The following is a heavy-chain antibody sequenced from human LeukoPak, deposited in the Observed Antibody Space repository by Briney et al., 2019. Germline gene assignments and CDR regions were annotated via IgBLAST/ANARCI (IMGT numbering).Heavy chain of an antibody. V-gene: IGHV1-8*01. CDR2: MNPNSGNT. CDR3: ARDTARITIFGVAKYMDV. Sequence: GASVKVSCKASGYTFTSYDINWVRQATGQGLEWMGWMNPNSGNTGYAQKFQGRVTMTRDTSISIAYMELSRLRSDDTAVYYCARDTARITIFGVAKYMDVWGKGTTVTVSS. CDR1: GYTFTSYD. D-gene: IGHD3-3*01. J-gene: IGHJ6*03.